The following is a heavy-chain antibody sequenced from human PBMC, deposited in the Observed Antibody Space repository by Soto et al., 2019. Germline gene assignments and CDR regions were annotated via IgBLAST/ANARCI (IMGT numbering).Heavy chain of an antibody. Sequence: QVQLVQSGAEVKKSGSSVKVSCKASGGTFSSNIINWVRQAPGQGLEWMGGIIPISGTAKYAQKLQGRLTIIADESTTTAYMELISLRSEDTAVYYCTTPRYSYGYSFDYWGQGTLITVS. V-gene: IGHV1-69*12. J-gene: IGHJ4*02. CDR1: GGTFSSNI. D-gene: IGHD5-18*01. CDR2: IIPISGTA. CDR3: TTPRYSYGYSFDY.